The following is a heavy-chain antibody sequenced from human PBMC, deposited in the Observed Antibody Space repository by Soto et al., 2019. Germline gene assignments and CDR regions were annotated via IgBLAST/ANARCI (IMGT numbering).Heavy chain of an antibody. V-gene: IGHV4-59*01. CDR1: GGSMNNYF. D-gene: IGHD1-1*01. Sequence: SETLSLTCTVSGGSMNNYFWSWIRQSPGKGLEWIGHIYYNGDTNYSPSLKSRVTISVDTSKNQFSLRLTSVTAADTALYYCARVERGTATTVVDAFDIWGPGTMVTVSS. J-gene: IGHJ3*02. CDR2: IYYNGDT. CDR3: ARVERGTATTVVDAFDI.